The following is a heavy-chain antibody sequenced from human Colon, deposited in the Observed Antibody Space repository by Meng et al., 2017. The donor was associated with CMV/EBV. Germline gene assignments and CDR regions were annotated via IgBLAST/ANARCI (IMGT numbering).Heavy chain of an antibody. CDR2: ISGSGTTV. D-gene: IGHD2-21*01. Sequence: GSLRLSCGASGFTFSNYYMYWMRQAPGKGLEWVSFISGSGTTVHHAVSVKGRFTISRDNAKNSLFLQMTSLRADDTAVYYCAKDGLSYCNGNCYHYSDFWGQGTLVTVSS. J-gene: IGHJ4*02. V-gene: IGHV3-11*01. CDR1: GFTFSNYY. CDR3: AKDGLSYCNGNCYHYSDF.